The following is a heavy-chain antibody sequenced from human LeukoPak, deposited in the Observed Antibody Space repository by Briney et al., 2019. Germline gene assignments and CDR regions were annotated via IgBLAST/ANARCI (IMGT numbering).Heavy chain of an antibody. CDR3: ARSNQADDY. D-gene: IGHD1-14*01. CDR2: INPGGSSI. V-gene: IGHV3-74*01. Sequence: GGSLRLSCAASGVTFSSYCMHWVRQVPGQGLVWVARINPGGSSITYADSVKGRFPISRDNAKNTLYLQMDSLRAEDTGVYYCARSNQADDYWGQGTLVTVSS. J-gene: IGHJ4*02. CDR1: GVTFSSYC.